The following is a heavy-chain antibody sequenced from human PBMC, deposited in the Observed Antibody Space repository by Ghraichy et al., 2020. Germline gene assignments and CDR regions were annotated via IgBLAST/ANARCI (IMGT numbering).Heavy chain of an antibody. Sequence: ESLNISCGASGFSFASHTMTWVRQAPGKGLEWVSAIIGNGGSTYYADSVKGRFTISRDNSNNTLYLEMNNLRAEDTALYYCAKDLVGLNNYWGQGTLVTVSS. D-gene: IGHD1-26*01. CDR1: GFSFASHT. CDR2: IIGNGGST. CDR3: AKDLVGLNNY. J-gene: IGHJ4*02. V-gene: IGHV3-23*01.